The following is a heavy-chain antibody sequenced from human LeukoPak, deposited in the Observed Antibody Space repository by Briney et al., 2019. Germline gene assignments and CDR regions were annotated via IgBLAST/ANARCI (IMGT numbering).Heavy chain of an antibody. CDR3: ARDGDYDILTGYYKGFDY. V-gene: IGHV1-69*06. D-gene: IGHD3-9*01. J-gene: IGHJ4*02. Sequence: SVKVSCKASGGTFSSYAISWVRQAPGQGLEWMGGIIPIFGTANYAQKFQGRVTITADKSTSTAYMELSSLRSEDTAVYYCARDGDYDILTGYYKGFDYWGQGTLVSVSS. CDR2: IIPIFGTA. CDR1: GGTFSSYA.